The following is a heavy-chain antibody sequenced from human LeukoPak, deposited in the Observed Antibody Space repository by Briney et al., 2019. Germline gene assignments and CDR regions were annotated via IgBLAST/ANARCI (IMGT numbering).Heavy chain of an antibody. CDR3: ARRVVNNRNWYFDL. CDR1: GYSFTRKW. CDR2: IYPGDSDT. Sequence: GESLKISCKGSGYSFTRKWIGWVRQMPGRGLEWMAIIYPGDSDTTYSPSFQGQVTISADKSINTAYLQWSSLKASDTAMYYCARRVVNNRNWYFDLWGRGTLVTVSS. V-gene: IGHV5-51*01. D-gene: IGHD4-23*01. J-gene: IGHJ2*01.